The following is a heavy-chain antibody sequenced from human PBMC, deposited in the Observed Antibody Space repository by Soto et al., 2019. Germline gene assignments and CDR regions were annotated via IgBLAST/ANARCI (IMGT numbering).Heavy chain of an antibody. CDR1: GGSFSGYY. V-gene: IGHV4-34*01. Sequence: SETLSLTCAVYGGSFSGYYWSWIRQPPGKGLEWIGEINHSGSTNYNPSLKSRVTISVDTSKNQFSLKLSSVTAADTAVYYCARGYFRGIAAAGTHSYYYGMDVWGQGTTVTVSS. CDR3: ARGYFRGIAAAGTHSYYYGMDV. D-gene: IGHD6-13*01. CDR2: INHSGST. J-gene: IGHJ6*02.